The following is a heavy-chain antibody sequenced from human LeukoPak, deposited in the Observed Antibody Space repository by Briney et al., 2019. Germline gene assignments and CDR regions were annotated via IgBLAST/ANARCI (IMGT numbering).Heavy chain of an antibody. CDR3: ARSRPNVKRGNWFDP. Sequence: PGGSLRLSCAASGFTFSSYAMSWVRQAPGKGLEWVSAISGSGGSTYYADSVKGRFTISRDNSKNTLYLQMNSLRAEDTAVYYYARSRPNVKRGNWFDPWGQGTLVTVSS. CDR1: GFTFSSYA. D-gene: IGHD3-10*01. J-gene: IGHJ5*02. V-gene: IGHV3-23*01. CDR2: ISGSGGST.